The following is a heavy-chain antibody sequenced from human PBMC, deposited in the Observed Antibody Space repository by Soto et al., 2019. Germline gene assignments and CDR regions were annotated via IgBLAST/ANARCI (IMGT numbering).Heavy chain of an antibody. Sequence: SETLSLTCTVFCGSIIGYYWGWIRQPPGKGLEWIGYIYYSGSTNYNPSLKSRVTISLDTSKNQFSLKLTSVTAADTAVYYCARVDYGGYIDYWGQGTLVTVSS. V-gene: IGHV4-59*01. D-gene: IGHD4-17*01. CDR3: ARVDYGGYIDY. CDR2: IYYSGST. J-gene: IGHJ4*02. CDR1: CGSIIGYY.